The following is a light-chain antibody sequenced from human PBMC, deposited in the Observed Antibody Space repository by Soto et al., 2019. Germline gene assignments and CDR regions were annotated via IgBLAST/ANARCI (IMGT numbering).Light chain of an antibody. J-gene: IGLJ3*02. CDR3: FSYAGSRV. CDR1: SSDVGGYDY. CDR2: DVN. V-gene: IGLV2-11*01. Sequence: QSALTQPRSVSGSPGQSVTISCTGTSSDVGGYDYVSWYQQHPGKAPKLMIFDVNKRPSGVPDRFSGSKSGNTAFLTISGLQAEDEADYSCFSYAGSRVFSGGTKLTVL.